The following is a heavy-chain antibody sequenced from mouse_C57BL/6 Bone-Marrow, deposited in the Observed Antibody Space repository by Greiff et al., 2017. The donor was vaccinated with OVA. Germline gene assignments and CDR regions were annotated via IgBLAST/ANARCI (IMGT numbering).Heavy chain of an antibody. CDR2: ISYDGSN. CDR3: ARGRDGYPFAY. D-gene: IGHD2-3*01. J-gene: IGHJ3*01. V-gene: IGHV3-6*01. CDR1: GYSITSGYY. Sequence: EVHLVESGPGLVKPSQSLSLTCSVTGYSITSGYYWNWIRQFPGNKLEWMGYISYDGSNNYNPSLKNRISITRDTSKNQFFLKLNSVTTEDTATYYCARGRDGYPFAYWGQGTLVTVSA.